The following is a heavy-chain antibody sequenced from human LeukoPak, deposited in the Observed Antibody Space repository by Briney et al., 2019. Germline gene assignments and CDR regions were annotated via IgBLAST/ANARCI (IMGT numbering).Heavy chain of an antibody. D-gene: IGHD3-10*01. CDR2: ISSSSSYI. CDR3: AGLWFGELLSSEH. V-gene: IGHV3-21*01. CDR1: GFTFSSYA. J-gene: IGHJ1*01. Sequence: GGSLRLSCAASGFTFSSYAMSWVRQAPGKGLEWVSSISSSSSYIYYADSVKGRFTISRDNAKNSLYLQMNSLRAEDTAVYYCAGLWFGELLSSEHWGQGTLVTVSS.